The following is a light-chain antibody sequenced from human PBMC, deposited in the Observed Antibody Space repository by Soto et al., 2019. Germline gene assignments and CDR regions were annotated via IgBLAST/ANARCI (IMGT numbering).Light chain of an antibody. J-gene: IGLJ1*01. V-gene: IGLV2-14*01. CDR1: SSDVGGYHY. Sequence: QSALTQPASVSGSPGQSITISCTGTSSDVGGYHYVSWYQQHPGKAPKLMIYDVSNRPSGVSNRFSGSKSGNTASLTISGLQAEGEADYYCSSYTSSSTLLYVFGTGTKLTVL. CDR3: SSYTSSSTLLYV. CDR2: DVS.